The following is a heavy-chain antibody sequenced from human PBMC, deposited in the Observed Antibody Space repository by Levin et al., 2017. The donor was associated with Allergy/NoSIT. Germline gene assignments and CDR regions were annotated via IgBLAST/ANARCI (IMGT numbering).Heavy chain of an antibody. J-gene: IGHJ4*02. CDR2: LYSGGRT. Sequence: QTGGSLRLSCAASQFTVNTNYMAWVRQAPRKGLEWVSILYSGGRTDYADSVKGRFTISRDTSKNTLYLQMNSLRAEDTAIYYCATSASPGEDCWGQGTLVTVSS. CDR3: ATSASPGEDC. V-gene: IGHV3-53*01. D-gene: IGHD3-16*01. CDR1: QFTVNTNY.